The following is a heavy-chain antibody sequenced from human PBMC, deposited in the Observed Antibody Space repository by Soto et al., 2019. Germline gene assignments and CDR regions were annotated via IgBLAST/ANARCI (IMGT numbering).Heavy chain of an antibody. CDR3: ARDQTPTPLHYCDY. V-gene: IGHV3-30-3*01. J-gene: IGHJ4*02. D-gene: IGHD2-15*01. CDR1: GFTFSSYA. CDR2: VSFDRSTK. Sequence: GGSLRLSCAASGFTFSSYAMHWVRQAPGKGLEWVAVVSFDRSTKYYADSVKGRFTISRDNSMNTLYLEMNSLRAEDTAVYYCARDQTPTPLHYCDYWGQGTLVTVSS.